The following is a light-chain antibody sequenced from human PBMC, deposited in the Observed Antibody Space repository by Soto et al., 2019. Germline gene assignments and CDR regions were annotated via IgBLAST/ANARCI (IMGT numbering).Light chain of an antibody. Sequence: QSVLTQPPSVSGAPGQRVTISCTGSSSNIGAGYDVHWYQQLPGTAPKLLIHGNSNRPSGVPDRFSGSKSGTSASLAITELQAEDEADYYCQSYDSSLSAPYVFGTGTKVTVL. CDR3: QSYDSSLSAPYV. J-gene: IGLJ1*01. CDR2: GNS. V-gene: IGLV1-40*01. CDR1: SSNIGAGYD.